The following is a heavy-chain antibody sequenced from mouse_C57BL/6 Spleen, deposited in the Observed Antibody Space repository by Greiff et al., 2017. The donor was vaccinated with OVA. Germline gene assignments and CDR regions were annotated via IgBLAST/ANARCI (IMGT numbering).Heavy chain of an antibody. Sequence: QVQLKQPGAELVRPGTSVKLSCKASGYTFTSYWMHWVKQRPGQGLEWIGVIDPSDSYTNYNQKFKGKATLTVDTSSSTAYMQLSSLTSEDSAVYYCAVYYGNYENYAMDYWGQGTSVTVSS. CDR2: IDPSDSYT. V-gene: IGHV1-59*01. CDR3: AVYYGNYENYAMDY. CDR1: GYTFTSYW. J-gene: IGHJ4*01. D-gene: IGHD2-1*01.